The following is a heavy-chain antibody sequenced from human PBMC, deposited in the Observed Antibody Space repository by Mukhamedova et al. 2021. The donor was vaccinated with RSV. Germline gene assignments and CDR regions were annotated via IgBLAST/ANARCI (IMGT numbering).Heavy chain of an antibody. Sequence: GKGRFTISRDNAKNSLYLQMNSLRAEDTALYYCTKGVNYEGNTGRGGIDYWGQGTLVTVS. J-gene: IGHJ4*02. V-gene: IGHV3-9*01. D-gene: IGHD1-7*01. CDR3: TKGVNYEGNTGRGGIDY.